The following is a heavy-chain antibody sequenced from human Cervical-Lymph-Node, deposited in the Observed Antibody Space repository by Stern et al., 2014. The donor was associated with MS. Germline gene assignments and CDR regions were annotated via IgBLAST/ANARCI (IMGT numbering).Heavy chain of an antibody. CDR3: TTVASRQGDY. CDR2: FDPEDDET. V-gene: IGHV1-24*01. CDR1: GYSLSELY. Sequence: VQLLQPGASVKVSCRVSGYSLSELYMTWVRQVPGKGLEWMGGFDPEDDETKYAQRFQGRLTMTEDISTDTAYMQLSSLRSEDTAMYYCTTVASRQGDYWGQGTLVTVSS. D-gene: IGHD2-21*01. J-gene: IGHJ4*02.